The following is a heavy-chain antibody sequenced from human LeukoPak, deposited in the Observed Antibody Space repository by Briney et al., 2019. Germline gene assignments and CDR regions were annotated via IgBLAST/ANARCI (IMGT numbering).Heavy chain of an antibody. CDR1: GFTFSSYW. V-gene: IGHV3-7*01. CDR3: AGELRAVGANFLDY. J-gene: IGHJ4*02. D-gene: IGHD1-26*01. CDR2: IKQDGSEK. Sequence: PGGSLRLSCAASGFTFSSYWLSWVRQAPGKGLEWVANIKQDGSEKYYVDSVKGRFTISRDNAKNSLYLQMNSLRAEDTAVYYCAGELRAVGANFLDYWGQGTLVTVSS.